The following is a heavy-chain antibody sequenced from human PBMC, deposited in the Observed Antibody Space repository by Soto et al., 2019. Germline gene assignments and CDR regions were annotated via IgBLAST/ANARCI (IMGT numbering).Heavy chain of an antibody. CDR3: ARDQGYNDRSGYYYY. J-gene: IGHJ4*02. CDR2: INAGNGDT. D-gene: IGHD3-22*01. Sequence: QVQLVQSGLEEKKPGASVKVSCKASGYTFTNYAIHWVRQAPGRGLEWMGWINAGNGDTEYSQKFQSRVTFTRDASASTAYMELSSLRSEDTAVYYCARDQGYNDRSGYYYYWGQGTLVTVSS. CDR1: GYTFTNYA. V-gene: IGHV1-3*05.